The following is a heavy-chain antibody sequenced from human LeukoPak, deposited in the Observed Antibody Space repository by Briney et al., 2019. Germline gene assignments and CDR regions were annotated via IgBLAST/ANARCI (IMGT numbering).Heavy chain of an antibody. CDR2: IYYSGST. J-gene: IGHJ4*02. CDR3: ARQTKTVMGDY. CDR1: GGSISSYY. D-gene: IGHD4-11*01. Sequence: SETLSLTCTVSGGSISSYYWSWIRQPPGKGLEWIGYIYYSGSTNYNPSLKSRVTISVDTSKNQFSLKLSSVTAADTAVYYCARQTKTVMGDYWGQGTLVTVSS. V-gene: IGHV4-59*08.